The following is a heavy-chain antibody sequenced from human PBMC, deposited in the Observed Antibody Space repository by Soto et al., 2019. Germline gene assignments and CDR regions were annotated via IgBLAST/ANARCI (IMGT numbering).Heavy chain of an antibody. D-gene: IGHD5-12*01. Sequence: GGSLRLSCAASGFTFSSYAMHWVRQAPGKGLEWVAVISYDGSNKYHADSVKGRFTISRDNSKNTLYLQMNSLRAEDTAVYYCARVENRDGYNLGWYFDYWGQGTLVTVSS. V-gene: IGHV3-30-3*01. J-gene: IGHJ4*02. CDR1: GFTFSSYA. CDR3: ARVENRDGYNLGWYFDY. CDR2: ISYDGSNK.